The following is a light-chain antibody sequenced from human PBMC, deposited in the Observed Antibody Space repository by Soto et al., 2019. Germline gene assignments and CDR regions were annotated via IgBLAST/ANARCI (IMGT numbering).Light chain of an antibody. CDR1: QRVNPYY. Sequence: EIVLTQSPGTLSLSPGERATLSCRASQRVNPYYLAWYQQKPGQAPRLLIYSASSRATGIPDRLSGSGSGKDFTLTISSLEPEDLVVYYCQIAVSSPWTFGQGTKVEIK. V-gene: IGKV3-20*01. J-gene: IGKJ1*01. CDR2: SAS. CDR3: QIAVSSPWT.